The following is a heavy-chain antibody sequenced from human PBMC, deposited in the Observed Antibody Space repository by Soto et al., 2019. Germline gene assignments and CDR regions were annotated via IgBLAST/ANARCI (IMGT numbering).Heavy chain of an antibody. J-gene: IGHJ6*02. D-gene: IGHD2-2*01. V-gene: IGHV5-10-1*01. CDR3: ARLLYCSSTSCFTTSYYYYGMDV. Sequence: PGESLKISCKGSGYSFTSYWISWVRQMPGKGPEWMGRIDPSDSYTNYSPSFQGHVTISADKSISTAYLQWSSLKASDTAMHYCARLLYCSSTSCFTTSYYYYGMDVWGQGTTVTVSS. CDR2: IDPSDSYT. CDR1: GYSFTSYW.